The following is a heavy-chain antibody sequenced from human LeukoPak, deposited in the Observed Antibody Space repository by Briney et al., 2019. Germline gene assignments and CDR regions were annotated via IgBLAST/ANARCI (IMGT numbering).Heavy chain of an antibody. Sequence: SETLSLTCTVSGDSISNHYWSWIRQPPGKGLEWIGYIHYSGSTKYNPSLKSRVTISLDSSKTQFSLKLGSVTAADTAVYYCATNAGPAALDAVDIWGQGTMVTVSS. V-gene: IGHV4-59*08. CDR2: IHYSGST. J-gene: IGHJ3*02. CDR1: GDSISNHY. CDR3: ATNAGPAALDAVDI. D-gene: IGHD2-2*01.